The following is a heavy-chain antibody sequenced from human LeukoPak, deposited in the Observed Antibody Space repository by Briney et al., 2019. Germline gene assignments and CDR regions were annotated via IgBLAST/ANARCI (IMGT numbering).Heavy chain of an antibody. CDR2: ISWNSGSI. CDR3: AKFGDMGFDY. Sequence: PGRSLRLSCAASGFTFDDYAMHWVRQAPGKGLEWVSGISWNSGSIGYADSVKGRFTISRDNAKNSLYLQMNSLRAEDTALYYCAKFGDMGFDYWGQGTLVTVSS. V-gene: IGHV3-9*01. CDR1: GFTFDDYA. D-gene: IGHD3-9*01. J-gene: IGHJ4*02.